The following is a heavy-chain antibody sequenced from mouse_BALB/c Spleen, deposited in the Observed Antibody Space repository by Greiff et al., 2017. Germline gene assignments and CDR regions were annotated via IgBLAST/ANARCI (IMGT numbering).Heavy chain of an antibody. V-gene: IGHV5-17*02. J-gene: IGHJ4*01. CDR3: ARPTYAMDY. D-gene: IGHD2-10*01. CDR1: GFTFSSFG. Sequence: EVKLVESGGGLVKPGGSRKLSCAASGFTFSSFGMHWVRQAPEKGLEWVAYISSGSSTIYYADTVKGRFTISRDNPKNTLFLQMTSLRSEDTAMYYCARPTYAMDYWGQGTSVTVSS. CDR2: ISSGSSTI.